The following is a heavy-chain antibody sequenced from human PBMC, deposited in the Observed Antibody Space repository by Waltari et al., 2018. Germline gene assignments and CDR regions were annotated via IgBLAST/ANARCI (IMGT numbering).Heavy chain of an antibody. CDR2: IKQDGSEK. Sequence: EVQLVESGGGLVQPGGSLRLSCAASGFTFSSYWMSWVRQAPGKGLEWVANIKQDGSEKYYVDSVKGRFTISRDNAKNSLYLQMNSLRAEDTAVYYCARHRYGAYVILDYWGQGTLVTVSS. CDR3: ARHRYGAYVILDY. D-gene: IGHD1-26*01. CDR1: GFTFSSYW. J-gene: IGHJ4*02. V-gene: IGHV3-7*03.